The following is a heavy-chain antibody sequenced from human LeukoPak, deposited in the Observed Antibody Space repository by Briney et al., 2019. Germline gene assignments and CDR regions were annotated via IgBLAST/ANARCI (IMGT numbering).Heavy chain of an antibody. J-gene: IGHJ4*02. D-gene: IGHD3-22*01. V-gene: IGHV3-74*01. CDR3: ARDDSSGYFDY. CDR1: GFTFSSSW. Sequence: GGSLRLSCAASGFTFSSSWMHWVRHAPGKGLVWVSRINSDGSSTSYADSVKGRFTVSRDNAKNTLYLQMNSLRAEDTAVYYCARDDSSGYFDYWGQGTLVTVSS. CDR2: INSDGSST.